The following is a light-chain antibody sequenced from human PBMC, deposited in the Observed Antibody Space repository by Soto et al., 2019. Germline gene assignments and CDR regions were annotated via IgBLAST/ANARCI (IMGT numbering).Light chain of an antibody. CDR1: QNVSRNF. CDR2: DAS. Sequence: EIVLTQSPGTLSLSPGERATLSCSASQNVSRNFLAWYQQKRGQAPRLLIYDASSRASGIPDRFSGSGSATDFTVTISRLEAEDFAVYYCQQYGSSPRTFGQGTRVDIK. J-gene: IGKJ1*01. CDR3: QQYGSSPRT. V-gene: IGKV3-20*01.